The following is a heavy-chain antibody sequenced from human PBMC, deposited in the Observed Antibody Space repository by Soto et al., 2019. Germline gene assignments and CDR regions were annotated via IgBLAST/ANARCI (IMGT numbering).Heavy chain of an antibody. V-gene: IGHV3-23*01. J-gene: IGHJ3*02. D-gene: IGHD3-22*01. CDR3: AKTGTYDSSGYYPIDAFDI. CDR1: GFTFSSYS. CDR2: ISGSGGST. Sequence: LRLSCAASGFTFSSYSMSWFRQAPGKGLEWVSAISGSGGSTYYADSVKGRFTISRDNSKNTLYLQMNSLRAEDTAVYYCAKTGTYDSSGYYPIDAFDIWGQGTMVTVSS.